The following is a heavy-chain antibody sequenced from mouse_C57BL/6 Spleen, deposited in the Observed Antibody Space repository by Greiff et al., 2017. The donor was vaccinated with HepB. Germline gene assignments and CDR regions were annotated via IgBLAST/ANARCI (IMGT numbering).Heavy chain of an antibody. CDR1: GYTFTSYW. CDR2: IDPSDSYT. CDR3: ARVGKDENFDY. Sequence: QVQLQQPGAELVMPGASVKLSCKASGYTFTSYWMHWVKQRPGQGLEWIGEIDPSDSYTNYNQKFKGKSTLTVDKSSSTAYMQLSSLTSEDSAVYYCARVGKDENFDYWGQGTTLTVSS. J-gene: IGHJ2*01. D-gene: IGHD2-1*01. V-gene: IGHV1-69*01.